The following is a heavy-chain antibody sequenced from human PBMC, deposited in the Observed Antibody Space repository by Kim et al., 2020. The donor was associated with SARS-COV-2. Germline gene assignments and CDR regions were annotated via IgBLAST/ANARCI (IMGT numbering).Heavy chain of an antibody. V-gene: IGHV3-30*07. J-gene: IGHJ4*02. CDR3: ARDIPGGMSPDYFDS. D-gene: IGHD2-21*01. Sequence: ESAKGRFTISPDNSKNTLYLQMNCLRAEDTAVYYCARDIPGGMSPDYFDSGGQGTLVTVSS.